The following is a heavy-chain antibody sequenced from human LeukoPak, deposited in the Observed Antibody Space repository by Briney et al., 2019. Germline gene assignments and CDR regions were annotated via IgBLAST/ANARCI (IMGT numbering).Heavy chain of an antibody. D-gene: IGHD3-16*02. Sequence: PGGSLRLSCAASGFTFSSFAMSWVRQAPGKGLEWVSAIIGSGGSTYYADSVKGRFTISRDNSKNTLYLQMNSLRAEDTATYYCAKDIANWYFDLWGRGTLVTVSS. J-gene: IGHJ2*01. CDR2: IIGSGGST. V-gene: IGHV3-23*01. CDR1: GFTFSSFA. CDR3: AKDIANWYFDL.